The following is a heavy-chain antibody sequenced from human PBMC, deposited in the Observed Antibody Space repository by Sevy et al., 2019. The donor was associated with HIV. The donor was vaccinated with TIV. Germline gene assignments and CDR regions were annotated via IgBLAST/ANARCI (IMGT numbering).Heavy chain of an antibody. CDR1: GFPFSSFA. D-gene: IGHD1-26*01. Sequence: GGSLRLSCSASGFPFSSFAMNWVRQAPGTGLEWVALIWYDGSQKYFADSLKGRLTISRDNSKNTLFLQMNSLRAEDTAVYYCASPILGVTTSTYFDSWGQGTLVTVSS. CDR2: IWYDGSQK. CDR3: ASPILGVTTSTYFDS. J-gene: IGHJ4*02. V-gene: IGHV3-33*01.